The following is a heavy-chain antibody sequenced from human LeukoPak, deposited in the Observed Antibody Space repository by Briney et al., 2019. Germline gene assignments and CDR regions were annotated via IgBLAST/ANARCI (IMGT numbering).Heavy chain of an antibody. V-gene: IGHV3-21*01. CDR2: ISSNSSYI. CDR1: GFTFSSYS. D-gene: IGHD3-10*01. CDR3: ARDRHRSGEKSGYYFDY. J-gene: IGHJ4*02. Sequence: GGSLRLSCAASGFTFSSYSMNWVRRAPGKGLEWVSSISSNSSYIYYADSVKGRFTISRDNAKNSLYLQMNSLRAEDTAVYYCARDRHRSGEKSGYYFDYWGQGTLVTVSS.